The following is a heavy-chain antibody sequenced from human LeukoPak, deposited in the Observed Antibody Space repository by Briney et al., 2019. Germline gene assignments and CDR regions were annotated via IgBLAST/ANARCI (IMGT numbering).Heavy chain of an antibody. CDR3: ARDGSGAAADYQYYYGMDV. J-gene: IGHJ6*02. V-gene: IGHV3-30-3*01. Sequence: PGGSLRLSCAASGFTFSSSAFHWVRQAPGKGLEWVAVIAYDGSHKYSADSVKGRFTISRDNSKNTVYLQMNSLRTEDTAVYYCARDGSGAAADYQYYYGMDVWGQGTTVTVSS. CDR2: IAYDGSHK. CDR1: GFTFSSSA. D-gene: IGHD6-25*01.